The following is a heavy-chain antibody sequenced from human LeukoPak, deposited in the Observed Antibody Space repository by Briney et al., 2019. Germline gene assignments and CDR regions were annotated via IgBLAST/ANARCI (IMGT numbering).Heavy chain of an antibody. CDR1: GFTFSSYA. Sequence: GGSLRLSCAASGFTFSSYAMSWVRQAPGKGLEWVSAISGSGGSTYYADSVKGRFTISRDNSKNTLYLQMNSLRAEDTAVYYCAKHLFKETMVRLGSAAFDPWGQGTLVTVSS. CDR3: AKHLFKETMVRLGSAAFDP. CDR2: ISGSGGST. V-gene: IGHV3-23*01. D-gene: IGHD3-10*01. J-gene: IGHJ5*02.